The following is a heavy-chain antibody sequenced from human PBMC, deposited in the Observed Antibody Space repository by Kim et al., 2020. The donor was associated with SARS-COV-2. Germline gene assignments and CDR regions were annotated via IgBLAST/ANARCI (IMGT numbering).Heavy chain of an antibody. D-gene: IGHD2-15*01. V-gene: IGHV3-7*03. J-gene: IGHJ4*02. CDR2: LQQDGGEK. CDR3: AKVRGGSVVGMIDY. Sequence: GREQRCGATLQQDGGEKNIAASVQGRFVISRDNAEESLYLQMNSLGAEGAAVYYCAKVRGGSVVGMIDYWGQGTLVTVSS.